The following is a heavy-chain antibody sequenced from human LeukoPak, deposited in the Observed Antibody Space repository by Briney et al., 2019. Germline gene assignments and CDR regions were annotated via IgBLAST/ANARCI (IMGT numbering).Heavy chain of an antibody. CDR2: IKSKTDGRTP. V-gene: IGHV3-15*01. CDR3: IPPNIPASPHHHYGMDL. Sequence: PGGSLRLSGAASGFTFSNAWMSWVRQAPGKGLECVGRIKSKTDGRTPHYAAHVKSKLTITKDQSKNTPYLQINSLQTHDTAVYYCIPPNIPASPHHHYGMDLWAQGTTVPVSS. D-gene: IGHD6-13*01. CDR1: GFTFSNAW. J-gene: IGHJ6*02.